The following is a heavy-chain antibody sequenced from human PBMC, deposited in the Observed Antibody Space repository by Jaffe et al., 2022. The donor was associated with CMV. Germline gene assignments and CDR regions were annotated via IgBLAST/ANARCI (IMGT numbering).Heavy chain of an antibody. Sequence: QVQLQESGPGLVKPSETLSLTCTVSGGSISSYYWSWIRQPPGKGLEWIGYIYYSGSTNYNPSLKSRVTISVDTSKNQFSLKLSSVTAADTAVYYCARHGQPETTAMVDFYPFDYFDYWGQGTLVTVSS. CDR1: GGSISSYY. CDR3: ARHGQPETTAMVDFYPFDYFDY. J-gene: IGHJ4*02. D-gene: IGHD5-18*01. CDR2: IYYSGST. V-gene: IGHV4-59*08.